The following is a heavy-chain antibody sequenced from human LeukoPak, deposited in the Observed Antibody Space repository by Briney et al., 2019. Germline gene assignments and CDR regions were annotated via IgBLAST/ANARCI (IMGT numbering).Heavy chain of an antibody. J-gene: IGHJ4*02. V-gene: IGHV4-4*07. Sequence: SETLSLTRTVSGDSIDSYYWGWIRQPAGKRLEWIWRNYTTGSTSYNLSLKSRVTMSIDTSKNQFSLHLTSVTAADTSGYYCERLDHNGSYAHWGQGILVSVSS. D-gene: IGHD6-6*01. CDR1: GDSIDSYY. CDR3: ERLDHNGSYAH. CDR2: NYTTGST.